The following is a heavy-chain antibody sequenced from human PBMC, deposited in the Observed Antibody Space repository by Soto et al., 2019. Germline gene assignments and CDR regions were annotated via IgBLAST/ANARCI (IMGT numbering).Heavy chain of an antibody. V-gene: IGHV1-58*01. D-gene: IGHD6-13*01. J-gene: IGHJ4*02. CDR2: IVVGSGNT. CDR1: GFTFTSSA. CDR3: AADTWYGSSWAKFDY. Sequence: SVKVSCKASGFTFTSSAVQWVRQARGQRLEWIGWIVVGSGNTNYAQKFQERVTITRDMSTSTAYMELSSLRSEDTAVYYCAADTWYGSSWAKFDYWGQGTLVTVSS.